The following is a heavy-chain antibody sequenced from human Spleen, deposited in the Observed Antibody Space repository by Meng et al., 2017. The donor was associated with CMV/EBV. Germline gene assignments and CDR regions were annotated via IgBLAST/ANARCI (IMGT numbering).Heavy chain of an antibody. CDR2: INPSGGST. Sequence: ASVKVSCKASGYTFTSYYLHWVRQARGQGLEWMGIINPSGGSTSYAQKFQGRVTMTRDTSTSTVYMDLSSLRSEDTAVYYCARSNYDFWNGYYPDYWGQGTLVTVSS. J-gene: IGHJ4*02. CDR3: ARSNYDFWNGYYPDY. D-gene: IGHD3-3*01. V-gene: IGHV1-46*01. CDR1: GYTFTSYY.